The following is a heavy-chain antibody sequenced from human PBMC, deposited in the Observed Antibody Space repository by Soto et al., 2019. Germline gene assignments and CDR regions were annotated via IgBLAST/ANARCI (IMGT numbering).Heavy chain of an antibody. D-gene: IGHD7-27*01. J-gene: IGHJ5*01. V-gene: IGHV4-30-4*01. CDR3: ARGRYCLTGRCFPNWFDS. CDR1: GDSISNLDYF. CDR2: IYKSATT. Sequence: SETLSLTCSVSGDSISNLDYFWAWIRQPPGQALEYIGYIYKSATTYYNPSFESRVAISVDTSKSQFSLNVTSVTAADAAVYFCARGRYCLTGRCFPNWFDSWGQGALVTVSS.